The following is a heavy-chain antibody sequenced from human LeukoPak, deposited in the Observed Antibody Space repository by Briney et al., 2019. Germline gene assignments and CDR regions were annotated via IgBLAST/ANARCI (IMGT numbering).Heavy chain of an antibody. CDR2: IRYGGSNK. CDR1: GFTFSSYG. D-gene: IGHD2-2*01. V-gene: IGHV3-30*02. CDR3: STSCYACHYYYYYYMDV. Sequence: PGGSLRLSCAASGFTFSSYGMHWVRQAPGKGLEWVAFIRYGGSNKYYADSVKGRFTISRDNSKNTLYLQMNSLRAEDTAVYYCSTSCYACHYYYYYYMDVWGKGTTVTISS. J-gene: IGHJ6*03.